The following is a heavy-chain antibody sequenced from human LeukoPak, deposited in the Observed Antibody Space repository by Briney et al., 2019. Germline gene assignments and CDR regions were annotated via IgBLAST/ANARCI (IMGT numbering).Heavy chain of an antibody. CDR3: ARDRNLQYYFDY. Sequence: KTGGSLRLSSAASGFTFSSYSMNWVRQAPGKGLEWVSSISSSSSYIYYADSVKGRFTISRDNAKNSLYLQMNSLRAEDTAVYYCARDRNLQYYFDYWGQGTLVTVSS. D-gene: IGHD5-24*01. V-gene: IGHV3-21*01. J-gene: IGHJ4*02. CDR1: GFTFSSYS. CDR2: ISSSSSYI.